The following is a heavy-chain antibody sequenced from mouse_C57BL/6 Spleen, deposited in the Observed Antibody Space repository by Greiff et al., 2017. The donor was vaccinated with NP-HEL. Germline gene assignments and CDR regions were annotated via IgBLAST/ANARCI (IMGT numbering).Heavy chain of an antibody. CDR1: GYTFTDYY. J-gene: IGHJ4*01. CDR2: IYPGSGNT. Sequence: VMLVESGAELVRPGASVKLSCKASGYTFTDYYINWVKQRPGQGLEWIARIYPGSGNTYYNEKFKGKATLTAEKSSSTAYMQLSSLTSEDSAVYFCARDGLLRGAMDYWGQGTSVTVSS. V-gene: IGHV1-76*01. CDR3: ARDGLLRGAMDY. D-gene: IGHD2-3*01.